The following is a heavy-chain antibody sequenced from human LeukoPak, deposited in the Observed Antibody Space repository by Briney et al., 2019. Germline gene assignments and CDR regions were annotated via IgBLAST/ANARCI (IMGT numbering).Heavy chain of an antibody. Sequence: PSETLSLTCAVYGGSFSGYYWSWIRQPPGKGLEWIGEINHSGSTNYNPSLKSRVTISVDTSKNQFSLKLSSVTAADTAVYYCARAFNLTISLRSDPWGQGTLVTVSS. CDR1: GGSFSGYY. V-gene: IGHV4-34*01. CDR2: INHSGST. J-gene: IGHJ5*02. CDR3: ARAFNLTISLRSDP. D-gene: IGHD3-9*01.